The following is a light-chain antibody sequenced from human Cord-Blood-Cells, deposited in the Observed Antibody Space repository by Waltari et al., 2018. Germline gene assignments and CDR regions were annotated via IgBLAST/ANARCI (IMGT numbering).Light chain of an antibody. CDR2: DVS. J-gene: IGLJ3*02. CDR1: SSDVGGYNY. Sequence: QSALNQPASVSGSPGQSITISCTGTSSDVGGYNYVSWYQQHPGKAPKLMFYDVSKRPSGVSTRFSGSKSGNTASLTISGLQAEDEADYYCSSYTSSSTWVFGGGTKLTVL. CDR3: SSYTSSSTWV. V-gene: IGLV2-14*01.